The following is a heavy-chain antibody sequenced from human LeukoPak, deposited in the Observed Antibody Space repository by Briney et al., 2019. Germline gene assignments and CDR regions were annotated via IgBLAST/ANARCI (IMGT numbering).Heavy chain of an antibody. CDR2: IRSKAYGGTT. V-gene: IGHV3-49*03. D-gene: IGHD5-18*01. CDR1: GFTFGDYA. Sequence: GSLRLSCTASGFTFGDYAMSWFRQAPGKGLEWVGFIRSKAYGGTTEYAASVKGRFTISRNDSKSIAYLQMNSLKTEDTAVYYCTRAGHYTAMATGYFDYWGQGTLVTVSS. CDR3: TRAGHYTAMATGYFDY. J-gene: IGHJ4*02.